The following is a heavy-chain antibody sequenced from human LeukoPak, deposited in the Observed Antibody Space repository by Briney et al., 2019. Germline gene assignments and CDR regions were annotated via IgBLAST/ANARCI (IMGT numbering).Heavy chain of an antibody. CDR1: GFTFSSDS. J-gene: IGHJ4*02. V-gene: IGHV3-23*01. D-gene: IGHD2-2*01. CDR2: ISGSGVST. Sequence: GGSLRLPCAASGFTFSSDSMTWVRQAPGKGLEWVSTISGSGVSTFYADPVKGRFTISRDNSKNTLYLHMNSLSAEDTAVYYCAKDSFSSRWGQGTLVTVSS. CDR3: AKDSFSSR.